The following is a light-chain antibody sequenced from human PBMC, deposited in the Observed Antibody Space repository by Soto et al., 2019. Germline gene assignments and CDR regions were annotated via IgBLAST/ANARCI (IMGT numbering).Light chain of an antibody. V-gene: IGLV3-1*01. CDR3: QAWDSSTGV. J-gene: IGLJ2*01. CDR1: KLGDKY. Sequence: SYDLTQPPSVSVSPGQTASITCSGDKLGDKYACWYQQKPGQSPVLVIYQDSKRPSGTPERFSGSNSGNTATLTISGTQAMDEADYYCQAWDSSTGVFGGGTKLTVL. CDR2: QDS.